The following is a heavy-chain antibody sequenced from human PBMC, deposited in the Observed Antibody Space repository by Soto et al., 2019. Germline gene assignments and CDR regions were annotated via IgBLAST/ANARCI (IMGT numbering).Heavy chain of an antibody. CDR2: IYNSGST. D-gene: IGHD3-22*01. CDR3: ARAFIPYYYHSIYFAGYFDH. V-gene: IGHV4-30-4*01. Sequence: PSETLSLTCTVSGGSISSGDSSWSWIRQPPGKDLEWIVYIYNSGSTYYNPSLKSRVNISVDTAKNQFSLKLSSVTAADTAVYYCARAFIPYYYHSIYFAGYFDHWGQGTLVTVSS. CDR1: GGSISSGDSS. J-gene: IGHJ4*02.